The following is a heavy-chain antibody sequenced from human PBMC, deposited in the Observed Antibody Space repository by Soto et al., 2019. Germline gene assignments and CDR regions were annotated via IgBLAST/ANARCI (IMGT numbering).Heavy chain of an antibody. CDR3: ARVQLRPGYYYYGMDV. V-gene: IGHV3-11*01. CDR2: ISSSGSTI. D-gene: IGHD2-2*01. J-gene: IGHJ6*02. CDR1: GFAFSDYY. Sequence: GGSLRLSCGASGFAFSDYYMSWIRQAPGKGLEWVSYISSSGSTIYYADSAKGRFTISRDNAKNSLYLQMNSLRAEDTAVYYCARVQLRPGYYYYGMDVWGQGTTVTVSS.